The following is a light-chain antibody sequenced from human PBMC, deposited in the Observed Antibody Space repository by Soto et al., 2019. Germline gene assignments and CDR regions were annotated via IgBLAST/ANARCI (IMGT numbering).Light chain of an antibody. V-gene: IGKV3-11*01. Sequence: EIVLTQSPATLSLSPGERATLSCRASQSVRSLLAWYQQKPGQAPRLLIYDASNRATGIPARFSGSGSGTDFTLTIGSLEPEDFAVYYCQQRSNWPLLSFGAGTKLEIK. J-gene: IGKJ4*01. CDR3: QQRSNWPLLS. CDR2: DAS. CDR1: QSVRSL.